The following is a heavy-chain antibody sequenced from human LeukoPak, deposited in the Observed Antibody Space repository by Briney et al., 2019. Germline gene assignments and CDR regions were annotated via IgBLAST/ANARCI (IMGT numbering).Heavy chain of an antibody. CDR3: ARARGLGITMVRGVFYFDY. D-gene: IGHD3-10*01. Sequence: PSETLSLTCTVSGGSISTYSWTWIRQPPGKGLEWIAYIYYSGSTNYNPSLKSRVTISVDTSKNQFSLKLSSVTAADTAVYYCARARGLGITMVRGVFYFDYWGQGTLVTVSS. V-gene: IGHV4-59*01. CDR1: GGSISTYS. J-gene: IGHJ4*02. CDR2: IYYSGST.